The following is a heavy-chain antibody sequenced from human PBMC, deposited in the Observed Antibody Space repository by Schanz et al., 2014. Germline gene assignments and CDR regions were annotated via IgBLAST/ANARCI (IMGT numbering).Heavy chain of an antibody. CDR3: ARDSGSSSWYPSDY. CDR1: GFTFTTYA. CDR2: ISPTGSST. J-gene: IGHJ4*02. D-gene: IGHD6-13*01. Sequence: VQLVESGGGVVQPGRSLRLSCAASGFTFTTYAMTWVRQAPGKGLEWVSNISPTGSSTYYADSVKGRFTISRDNAKNSHYLQMISLRAEDTALYYCARDSGSSSWYPSDYWGQGTLVTFSS. V-gene: IGHV3-23*04.